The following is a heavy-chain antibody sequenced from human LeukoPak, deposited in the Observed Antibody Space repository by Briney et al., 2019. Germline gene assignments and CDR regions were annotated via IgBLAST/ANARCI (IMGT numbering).Heavy chain of an antibody. CDR1: GGSLCSGNFY. CDR2: IYDTGIT. J-gene: IGHJ6*03. D-gene: IGHD5-24*01. V-gene: IGHV4-31*03. Sequence: SSETLSLTCTVSGGSLCSGNFYWNRIRQHPGRGLEWIGYIYDTGITYYNPSLKSRVTISADTSKKQFSLNLRSVTAADTAVYRCARGRDDYNDAPPPYYYYMDVWGKGTTVTVSS. CDR3: ARGRDDYNDAPPPYYYYMDV.